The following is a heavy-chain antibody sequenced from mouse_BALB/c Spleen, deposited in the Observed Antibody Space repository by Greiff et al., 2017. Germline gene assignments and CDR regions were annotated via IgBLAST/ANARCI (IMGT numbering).Heavy chain of an antibody. D-gene: IGHD1-1*02. V-gene: IGHV1-31*01. J-gene: IGHJ3*01. CDR2: INPYNGAT. CDR1: GYSFTGYY. Sequence: EVQLQQSGPELVKPGASVKISCKASGYSFTGYYMHWVKQSHVKSLEWIGRINPYNGATSYNQNFKDKASLTVDKSSSTAYMELHSLTSEDSAVYYCAPYGPWFAYWGQGTLVTVSA. CDR3: APYGPWFAY.